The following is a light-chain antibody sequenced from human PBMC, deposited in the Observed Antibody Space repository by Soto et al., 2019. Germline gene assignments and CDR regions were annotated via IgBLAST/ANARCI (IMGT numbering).Light chain of an antibody. Sequence: DIQMTQSPSTLSASVGDRVTITCRASRSISSWLAWYQQKPGKAPKLLIYDASSLESGVPSRFSGSGSGTEFTLTISSLQPDDFATYYCQQYNSYPWTFGQGNKVAIK. V-gene: IGKV1-5*01. CDR1: RSISSW. CDR3: QQYNSYPWT. J-gene: IGKJ1*01. CDR2: DAS.